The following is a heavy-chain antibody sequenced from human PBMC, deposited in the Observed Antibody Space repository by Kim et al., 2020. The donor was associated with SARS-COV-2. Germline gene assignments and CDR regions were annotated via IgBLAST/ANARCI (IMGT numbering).Heavy chain of an antibody. J-gene: IGHJ4*02. CDR1: GFTFSSSW. CDR2: IKPDGSDR. D-gene: IGHD6-19*01. CDR3: ARGTRDSG. V-gene: IGHV3-7*01. Sequence: GGSLRLSCAASGFTFSSSWMTWVRQPPGKGLEWVAIIKPDGSDRSYMDSVRGRFTISRDNARNSLHLQMNSLRVEDTAVYYCARGTRDSGWGQGTLVTV.